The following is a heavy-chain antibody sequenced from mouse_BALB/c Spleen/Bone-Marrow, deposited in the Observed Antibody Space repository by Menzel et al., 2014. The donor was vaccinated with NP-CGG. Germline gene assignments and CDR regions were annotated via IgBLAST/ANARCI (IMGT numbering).Heavy chain of an antibody. V-gene: IGHV5-17*02. J-gene: IGHJ4*01. Sequence: EVKLVESGGGLVQPGGSRKLSCAASGFTFSSFGMHWVRQTPEKGLEWVAYISNGSSTIYYADTVKGRFTISRDNPKNTQILQMTSLRYEDTAMYYSARKGAMITHYYAMDYWGQGTSPNVSS. CDR3: ARKGAMITHYYAMDY. CDR1: GFTFSSFG. D-gene: IGHD2-4*01. CDR2: ISNGSSTI.